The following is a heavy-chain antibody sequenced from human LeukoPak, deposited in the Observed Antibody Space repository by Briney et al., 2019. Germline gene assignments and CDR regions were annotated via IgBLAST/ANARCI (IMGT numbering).Heavy chain of an antibody. J-gene: IGHJ4*02. Sequence: GSSVKVSCKASGGTFSSYAISWVRQAPGQGLEWMGGIIPIFGTRNYAQKFQGRVTITTDESTSTAYMELSSLRSEDTAVYYCARDVFEQQLASTWGQGTLVTVSS. V-gene: IGHV1-69*05. CDR1: GGTFSSYA. D-gene: IGHD6-13*01. CDR3: ARDVFEQQLAST. CDR2: IIPIFGTR.